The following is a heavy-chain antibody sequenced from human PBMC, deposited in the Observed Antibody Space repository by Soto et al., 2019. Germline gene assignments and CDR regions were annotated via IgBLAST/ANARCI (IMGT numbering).Heavy chain of an antibody. J-gene: IGHJ6*03. CDR1: GYTLTELS. Sequence: ASVKVSCKVSGYTLTELSMHWVRQAPGKGLEWMGGFDPEDGETIYAQKFQDRVTMTEDTSTDTAYMELSSLRSADTAVYYCATTQWLGGAYYYYYYMDVWGKGTTVTVSS. CDR3: ATTQWLGGAYYYYYYMDV. CDR2: FDPEDGET. D-gene: IGHD6-19*01. V-gene: IGHV1-24*01.